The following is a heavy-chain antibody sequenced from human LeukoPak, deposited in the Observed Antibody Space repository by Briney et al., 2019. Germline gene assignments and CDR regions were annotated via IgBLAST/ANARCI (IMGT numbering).Heavy chain of an antibody. CDR3: ARDLWSGGGGGDYYYYGMDV. CDR1: GFTFSSYG. V-gene: IGHV3-33*01. D-gene: IGHD2-15*01. CDR2: IWYDGSNN. Sequence: GRSLRLSCAASGFTFSSYGMHWVRQAPGKGLEWVAVIWYDGSNNYYADSVKGRFTISRDNSKNTLYLQMNSLRAEDTAVYYCARDLWSGGGGGDYYYYGMDVWGKGTTVTVSS. J-gene: IGHJ6*04.